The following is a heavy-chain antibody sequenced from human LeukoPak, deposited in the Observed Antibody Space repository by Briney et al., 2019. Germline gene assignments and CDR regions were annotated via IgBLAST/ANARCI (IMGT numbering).Heavy chain of an antibody. CDR1: GGSISSSSYY. J-gene: IGHJ4*02. Sequence: SETLSLTCTVSGGSISSSSYYWGWIRQPPGKGLEWIGSIYYSGSIYYNPSLKSRATISVDTSKNQFSLKLSSVTAANTAVYYCASIGIAARSLRYWGQGTLVTVSS. CDR2: IYYSGSI. V-gene: IGHV4-39*01. D-gene: IGHD6-6*01. CDR3: ASIGIAARSLRY.